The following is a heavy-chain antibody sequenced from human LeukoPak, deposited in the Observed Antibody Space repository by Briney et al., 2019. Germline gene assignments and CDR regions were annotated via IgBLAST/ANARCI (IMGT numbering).Heavy chain of an antibody. CDR2: TYHSGST. D-gene: IGHD3-22*01. J-gene: IGHJ4*02. Sequence: SETLSLTCAVSGGSISSGGYSWSWIRQPPGKGLEWIGYTYHSGSTYYNPSLKSRVTISVDRSKNQFSLKLSSVTAADTAVYYCARARGRYYYDSSGYLGYFDYWGQGTLVTVSS. CDR1: GGSISSGGYS. CDR3: ARARGRYYYDSSGYLGYFDY. V-gene: IGHV4-30-2*01.